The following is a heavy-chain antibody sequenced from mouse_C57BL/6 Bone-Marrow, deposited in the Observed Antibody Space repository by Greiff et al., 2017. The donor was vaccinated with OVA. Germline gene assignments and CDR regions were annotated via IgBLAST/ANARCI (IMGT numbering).Heavy chain of an antibody. J-gene: IGHJ1*03. D-gene: IGHD2-2*01. CDR2: IYPRSGNT. CDR1: GYTFTSYG. CDR3: AIWLLRYFDV. Sequence: VQLQQSGAELARPGASVKLSCKASGYTFTSYGISWVKQRTGQGLEWIGEIYPRSGNTYYNEKFKGKATLTADKSSSTAYMELRSLTSEDSAVYFCAIWLLRYFDVWGTGTTVTVSS. V-gene: IGHV1-81*01.